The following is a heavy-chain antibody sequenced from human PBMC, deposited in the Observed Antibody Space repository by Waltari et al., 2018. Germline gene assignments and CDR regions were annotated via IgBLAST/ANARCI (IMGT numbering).Heavy chain of an antibody. V-gene: IGHV4-61*02. CDR3: ARDRXRIGGSDX. J-gene: IGHJ4*02. CDR1: GGSIIRXTYY. Sequence: QVQLXESGPGLVKPSQTLSLTXTVSGGSIIRXTYYWXWIRQXAGKGLEWIGRIYENRFEGVYTSGRTNGGTNDNPSLXSRVXISVDTXXNQXSLRLTSXXXADTXMYDCARDRXRIGGSDXXGQGTPVTVSS. D-gene: IGHD3-16*01. CDR2: IYENRFEGVYTSGRTNGGT.